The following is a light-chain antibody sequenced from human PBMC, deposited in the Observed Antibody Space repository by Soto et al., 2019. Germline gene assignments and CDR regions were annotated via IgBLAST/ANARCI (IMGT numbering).Light chain of an antibody. J-gene: IGLJ2*01. V-gene: IGLV1-51*01. CDR3: GTWDSSLTAVV. Sequence: QLVLTQPPSVSAAPGQKVTISCSGSSSNIGNNYVSWYQQLPGTAPKLLIYDNNQRPSGIPDRFSGSKSGTSATLGITGLRTGDEADYYCGTWDSSLTAVVFGGGTKLTVL. CDR2: DNN. CDR1: SSNIGNNY.